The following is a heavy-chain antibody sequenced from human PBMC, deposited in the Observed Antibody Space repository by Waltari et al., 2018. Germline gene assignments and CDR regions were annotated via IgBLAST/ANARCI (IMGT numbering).Heavy chain of an antibody. J-gene: IGHJ4*02. CDR1: GFTFSSYG. Sequence: QVQLVESGGGVVQPGRSLRLSCAASGFTFSSYGMHWVRQAPGKGLEWVAGIWYDGSNKDYADSVEGLFTISSDNSKNTLYLQMNSLDAEDTAVYYCAKDRLALTVAYYFDYWGQGTLVTVSS. CDR3: AKDRLALTVAYYFDY. CDR2: IWYDGSNK. D-gene: IGHD3-16*01. V-gene: IGHV3-33*03.